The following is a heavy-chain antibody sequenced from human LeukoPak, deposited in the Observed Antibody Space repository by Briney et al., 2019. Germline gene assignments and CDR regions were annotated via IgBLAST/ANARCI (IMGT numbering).Heavy chain of an antibody. Sequence: GGSLRLSCAASGFTFSSYAMHWVRQAPGKGLEWVAVISYDGSNKYYADSVKGRFTISRDNSKNTLYLQMSSLRAEDTAVYYCAREEVVPAANAGPYYYYYGMDVWGQGTTVTVSS. CDR1: GFTFSSYA. J-gene: IGHJ6*02. CDR2: ISYDGSNK. V-gene: IGHV3-30-3*01. CDR3: AREEVVPAANAGPYYYYYGMDV. D-gene: IGHD2-2*01.